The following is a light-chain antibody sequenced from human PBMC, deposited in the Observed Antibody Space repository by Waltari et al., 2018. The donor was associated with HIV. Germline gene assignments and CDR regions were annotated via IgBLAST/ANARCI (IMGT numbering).Light chain of an antibody. CDR1: ELPKKH. V-gene: IGLV3-10*01. CDR3: FSTDTINNPL. Sequence: SFELTQPPSVSVSPGQTARITCSGDELPKKHVYWYQQRSGQAPVMVIYEDVQRPYGIPERFSGSSSGTVATLTISGAQVDDEADYYCFSTDTINNPLFGGGTKLTVL. J-gene: IGLJ2*01. CDR2: EDV.